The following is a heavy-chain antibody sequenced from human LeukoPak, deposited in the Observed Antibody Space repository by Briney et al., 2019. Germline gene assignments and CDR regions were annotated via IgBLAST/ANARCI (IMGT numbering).Heavy chain of an antibody. CDR2: ISGSGGST. V-gene: IGHV3-23*01. CDR1: GFTFSSCA. D-gene: IGHD3-22*01. CDR3: AKDVGSSGYYGFDY. J-gene: IGHJ4*02. Sequence: GGSLRLSCAASGFTFSSCAMSWVRQAPGKGLEWVSAISGSGGSTYYADSVKGRFTISRDNSKNALYLQMNSLRAEDTAVYYCAKDVGSSGYYGFDYWGQGTLVTVSS.